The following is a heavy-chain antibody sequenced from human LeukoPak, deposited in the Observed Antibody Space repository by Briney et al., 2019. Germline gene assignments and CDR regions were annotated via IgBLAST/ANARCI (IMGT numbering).Heavy chain of an antibody. CDR2: ISRTGNSI. J-gene: IGHJ4*02. D-gene: IGHD6-13*01. Sequence: GGSLRLSCAASGFTLSSYEMNWVRLAPGKGLEWISYISRTGNSIYYADSVKGRFTISRDSAKNSLYLQMNSLRAEDTAVYYCARGPYSSNWYVDYWGQGALVTVAS. V-gene: IGHV3-48*03. CDR3: ARGPYSSNWYVDY. CDR1: GFTLSSYE.